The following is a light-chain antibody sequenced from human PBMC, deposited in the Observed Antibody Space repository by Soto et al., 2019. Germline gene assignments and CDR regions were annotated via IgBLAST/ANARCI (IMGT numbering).Light chain of an antibody. Sequence: DIQMTQSPSSLSASVGDKVTITCRASQNVASYLNWYQQKLGTAPKVLIYATSTWKTGVPSRFSGSVSGTEFILTITRLQPEDFATYYCQQTYNTPLTCGGGTKVEI. V-gene: IGKV1-39*01. CDR1: QNVASY. CDR3: QQTYNTPLT. CDR2: ATS. J-gene: IGKJ4*01.